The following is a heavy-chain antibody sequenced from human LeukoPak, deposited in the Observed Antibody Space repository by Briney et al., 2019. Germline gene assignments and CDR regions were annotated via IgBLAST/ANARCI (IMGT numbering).Heavy chain of an antibody. D-gene: IGHD5/OR15-5a*01. CDR2: IYYSGST. V-gene: IGHV4-59*12. CDR3: AREMSY. Sequence: SETLSLTCTVSGSSISSYYWSWIRQPPGKGLEWIGYIYYSGSTNYNPSLKSRVTISVDTSKNQFSLKLSSVTAADTAVYYCAREMSYWGQGTLVTVSS. J-gene: IGHJ4*02. CDR1: GSSISSYY.